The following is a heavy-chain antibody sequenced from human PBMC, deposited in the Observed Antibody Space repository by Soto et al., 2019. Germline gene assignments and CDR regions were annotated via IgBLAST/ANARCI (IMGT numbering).Heavy chain of an antibody. J-gene: IGHJ6*03. V-gene: IGHV4-59*01. Sequence: SETLSLTCTVSGGSISSYYWSWIRQPPGKGLEWIGYIYYSGSTNYNPSLKRRVTISVEPSKNQISLKMSPLTTADTAVYYCARTTVTTRGYYYYYYMDVWGKGTTVT. CDR3: ARTTVTTRGYYYYYYMDV. D-gene: IGHD4-17*01. CDR2: IYYSGST. CDR1: GGSISSYY.